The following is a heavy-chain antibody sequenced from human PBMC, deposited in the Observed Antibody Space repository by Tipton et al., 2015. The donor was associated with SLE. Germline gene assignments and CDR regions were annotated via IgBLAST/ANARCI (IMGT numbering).Heavy chain of an antibody. D-gene: IGHD2-15*01. CDR3: ARYCRGGSCYHDAFDI. J-gene: IGHJ3*02. CDR1: GGSISNYS. CDR2: IYPSGST. Sequence: TLSLTCTVSGGSISNYSWSWVRQPAGKGLEWIGRIYPSGSTNYNPSLKSRVTMSVDTPKNQFSLKLTSVTAADTAVYYCARYCRGGSCYHDAFDIWGQGTMVTVS. V-gene: IGHV4-4*07.